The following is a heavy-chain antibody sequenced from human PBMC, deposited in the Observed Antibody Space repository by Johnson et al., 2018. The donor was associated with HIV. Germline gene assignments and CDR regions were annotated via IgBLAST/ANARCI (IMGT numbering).Heavy chain of an antibody. CDR3: ARDGDYYDSNGGDAFDI. Sequence: QVQLVESGGGVVQPGRSLKLSCEASGFSFSRYAMHWVRQAPGKGLAWVAVISYDGDNKYYADSVKGPLTISRDNSKNTLYLQMNSLRAEDTAVYFCARDGDYYDSNGGDAFDIWGQGTMVTVSS. CDR2: ISYDGDNK. J-gene: IGHJ3*02. D-gene: IGHD3-22*01. CDR1: GFSFSRYA. V-gene: IGHV3-30-3*01.